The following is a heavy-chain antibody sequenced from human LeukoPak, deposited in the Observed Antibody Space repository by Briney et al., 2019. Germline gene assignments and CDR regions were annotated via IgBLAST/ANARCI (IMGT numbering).Heavy chain of an antibody. CDR3: AKDGGPPDCSSTSCYPDDAFDI. CDR1: GFTFSSYA. V-gene: IGHV3-23*01. D-gene: IGHD2-2*01. Sequence: GGSLRLSCAASGFTFSSYAMSWVRQAPGKGLEWVSAISGSGGSTYYADSVKGRFTISGDNSKNTLYLQMNSLRAEDTAVYYCAKDGGPPDCSSTSCYPDDAFDIWGQGTMVTVSS. CDR2: ISGSGGST. J-gene: IGHJ3*02.